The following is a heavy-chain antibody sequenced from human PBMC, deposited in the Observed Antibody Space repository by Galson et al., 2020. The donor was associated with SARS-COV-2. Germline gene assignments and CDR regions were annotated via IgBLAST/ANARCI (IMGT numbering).Heavy chain of an antibody. CDR1: GFTISDYY. CDR2: ISRSSSYT. V-gene: IGHV3-11*06. CDR3: ARDPGYGGNSGPSY. Sequence: AGSLRLYCAASGFTISDYYMSWIRQAPGQGLEWVSYISRSSSYTNYADSVKGRFTISRDNAKNSLYLQMNSLRAEDTAMYYCARDPGYGGNSGPSYWGQGTLVTVSS. D-gene: IGHD4-17*01. J-gene: IGHJ4*02.